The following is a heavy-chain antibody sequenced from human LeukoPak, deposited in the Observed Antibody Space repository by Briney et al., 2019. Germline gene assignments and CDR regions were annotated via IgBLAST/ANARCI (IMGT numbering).Heavy chain of an antibody. Sequence: SETLSLTCAVYGGSFSAYYWSWIRQPPGKGLEWIGEINHSGSTNYNPSLKSRVTISADTSKNQFSLKLRSVTAADTAVYYCARGGPSYYYDSSGRPIGFDYWGQGTLVTVSS. V-gene: IGHV4-34*01. CDR3: ARGGPSYYYDSSGRPIGFDY. CDR2: INHSGST. CDR1: GGSFSAYY. J-gene: IGHJ4*02. D-gene: IGHD3-22*01.